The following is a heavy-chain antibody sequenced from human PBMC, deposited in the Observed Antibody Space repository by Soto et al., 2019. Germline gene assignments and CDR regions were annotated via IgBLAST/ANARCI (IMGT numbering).Heavy chain of an antibody. J-gene: IGHJ4*02. V-gene: IGHV3-7*01. D-gene: IGHD6-13*01. CDR2: IKQDGSEK. CDR1: GFTFSSYW. CDR3: AREGRIAACDY. Sequence: GGSLRLSCAASGFTFSSYWMSWVRQAPGKGLEWVANIKQDGSEKYYVDSVKGRFTITRDNAKNSLYLQMNSLGAEDSAVYYCAREGRIAACDYWGQGTLVTVSS.